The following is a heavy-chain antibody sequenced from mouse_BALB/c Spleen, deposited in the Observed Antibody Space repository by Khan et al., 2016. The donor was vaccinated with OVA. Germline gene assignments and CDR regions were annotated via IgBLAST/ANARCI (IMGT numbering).Heavy chain of an antibody. D-gene: IGHD2-4*01. CDR3: ARRGYDYGRGALFAY. CDR1: GFSLNNYS. Sequence: QVQLKQSGHGLVQPSQSLSITCTVSGFSLNNYSVHWVRQSPGKGLEWLGVIWSAGSTDYNAAFISRLTISKDNSRSQVFFKMNSLQPNDTAIYYCARRGYDYGRGALFAYWGQGTLVTVSA. CDR2: IWSAGST. J-gene: IGHJ3*01. V-gene: IGHV2-2*02.